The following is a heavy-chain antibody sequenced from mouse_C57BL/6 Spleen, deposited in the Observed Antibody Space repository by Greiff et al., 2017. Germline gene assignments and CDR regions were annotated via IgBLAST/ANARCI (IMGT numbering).Heavy chain of an antibody. J-gene: IGHJ2*01. V-gene: IGHV1-15*01. D-gene: IGHD5-5*01. CDR3: TNPYLGGY. CDR2: IDPETGGT. Sequence: QVQLKESGAELVRPGASVTLSCKASGYTFTDYEMHWVKQTPVHGLEWIGAIDPETGGTAYNQKFKGKAILTADKSSSTAYMELRSLTSEDSAVYYCTNPYLGGYWGQGTTLTVSS. CDR1: GYTFTDYE.